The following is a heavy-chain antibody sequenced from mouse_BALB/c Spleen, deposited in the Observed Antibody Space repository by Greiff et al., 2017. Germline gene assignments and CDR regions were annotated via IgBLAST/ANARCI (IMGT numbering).Heavy chain of an antibody. Sequence: VQLQQSGPELVKPGASVKISCKASGYSFTGYYMHWVKQSHVKSLEWIGRINPYNGATSYNQNFKDKASLTVDKSSSTAYMELHSLTSEDSEVYYCTREVYDGYYRFDYWGQGTTLTVSS. CDR1: GYSFTGYY. V-gene: IGHV1-31*01. D-gene: IGHD2-3*01. CDR2: INPYNGAT. J-gene: IGHJ2*01. CDR3: TREVYDGYYRFDY.